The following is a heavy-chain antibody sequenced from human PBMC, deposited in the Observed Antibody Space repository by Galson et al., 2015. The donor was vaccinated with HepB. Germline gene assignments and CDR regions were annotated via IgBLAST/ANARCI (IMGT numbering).Heavy chain of an antibody. CDR3: AKDPWALYDFWSASYLEY. CDR1: GFTFSSYG. J-gene: IGHJ4*02. V-gene: IGHV3-30*18. CDR2: ISYDGSKE. D-gene: IGHD3-3*01. Sequence: SLRLSCAGSGFTFSSYGVHWVRQAPGKGLEWVAVISYDGSKEFYPDSVKGRFTISRDNSKKTVYLQMNSLRAEDTAVYYCAKDPWALYDFWSASYLEYWGPGTLVTVSS.